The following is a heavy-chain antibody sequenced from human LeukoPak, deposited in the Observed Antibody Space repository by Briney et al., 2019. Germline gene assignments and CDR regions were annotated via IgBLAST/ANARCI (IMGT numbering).Heavy chain of an antibody. CDR3: ARAGLGELSSYYYYYYVDV. J-gene: IGHJ6*03. CDR1: GGSISSYY. V-gene: IGHV4-4*07. CDR2: IYTSGST. Sequence: SETLSLTCTVSGGSISSYYWSWIRQPARKGLEWIGRIYTSGSTNYNPSLKSRVTMSVDTSKNQFSLKLSSVTAADTAVYYCARAGLGELSSYYYYYYVDVWGKGTTVTVSS. D-gene: IGHD3-16*02.